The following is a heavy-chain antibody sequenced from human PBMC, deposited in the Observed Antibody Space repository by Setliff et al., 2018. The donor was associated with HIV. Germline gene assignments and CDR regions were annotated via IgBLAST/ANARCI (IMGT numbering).Heavy chain of an antibody. J-gene: IGHJ3*02. Sequence: GESLKISCKGSGYSFTSYWIGWVRQMPGKGLEWMGIIYPGDSYTNYSPSFQGHVTISADKSISTAYLQWSNLKASDTAMYYCARGATGNLEALDIWGQGTMVTVSS. CDR1: GYSFTSYW. CDR3: ARGATGNLEALDI. V-gene: IGHV5-51*01. D-gene: IGHD6-13*01. CDR2: IYPGDSYT.